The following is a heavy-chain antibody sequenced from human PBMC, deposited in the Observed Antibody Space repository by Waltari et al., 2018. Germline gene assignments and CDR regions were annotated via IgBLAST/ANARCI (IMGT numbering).Heavy chain of an antibody. D-gene: IGHD2-2*03. Sequence: EVQLVESGGGLVKPGGSLRLSCAASGFTFSSYSMNWVRQAPGKGLGWVSSISSSSSYIYYADSVKGRVTISRDNAKNSLYLQMNSLRAEDTAVYYCARAWIVHGMDVWGQGTTVTVSS. CDR2: ISSSSSYI. CDR1: GFTFSSYS. V-gene: IGHV3-21*01. J-gene: IGHJ6*02. CDR3: ARAWIVHGMDV.